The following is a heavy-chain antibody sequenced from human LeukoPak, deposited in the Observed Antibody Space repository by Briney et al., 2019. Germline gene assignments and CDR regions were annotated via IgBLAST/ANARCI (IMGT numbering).Heavy chain of an antibody. CDR2: ITDSGDTT. CDR1: GVTFSSYA. CDR3: ARDGRTEVGSSTAEYFQH. D-gene: IGHD2-2*01. V-gene: IGHV3-23*01. Sequence: GGSLRLSCAASGVTFSSYAMSWGRQAPGKGVEGGSGITDSGDTTYYTDSLKSRFTISGDNSKNMVYLQMNSLRDEDTAVYYCARDGRTEVGSSTAEYFQHWGQGTLVTVSS. J-gene: IGHJ1*01.